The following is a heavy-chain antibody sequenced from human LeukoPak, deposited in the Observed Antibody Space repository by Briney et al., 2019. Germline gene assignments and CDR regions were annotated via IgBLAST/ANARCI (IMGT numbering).Heavy chain of an antibody. J-gene: IGHJ4*02. Sequence: GALELSFGSSGFPFSSYALKLGRPAPGKGLGWVSAVRGSDAGTSYADSVKGRFTISRDNSKNTLYLQMNSLRAEDTAVYYCAKNRGGSYYSGSDYWGQGTLVTVSS. CDR1: GFPFSSYA. CDR3: AKNRGGSYYSGSDY. CDR2: VRGSDAGT. V-gene: IGHV3-23*01. D-gene: IGHD1-26*01.